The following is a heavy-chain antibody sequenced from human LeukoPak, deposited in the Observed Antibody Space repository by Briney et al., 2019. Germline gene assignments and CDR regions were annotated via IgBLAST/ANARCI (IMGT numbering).Heavy chain of an antibody. CDR2: ISGYNGNK. CDR3: ARAGPTDFRDAFDI. V-gene: IGHV1-18*01. CDR1: GYTFTSSG. Sequence: ASVMVSCKASGYTFTSSGISWVRQAPGQGLEWMGWISGYNGNKNYAQKFQGRVTTTTDTSTSTAYMELRSLRSDDTAVYYCARAGPTDFRDAFDIWGQGTMVTVSS. J-gene: IGHJ3*02. D-gene: IGHD1-26*01.